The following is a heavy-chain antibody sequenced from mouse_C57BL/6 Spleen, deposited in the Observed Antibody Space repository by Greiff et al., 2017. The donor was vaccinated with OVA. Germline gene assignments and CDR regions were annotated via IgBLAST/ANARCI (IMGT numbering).Heavy chain of an antibody. CDR3: ARGSNYVTLFAY. V-gene: IGHV1-26*01. CDR1: GYTFTDYY. J-gene: IGHJ3*01. Sequence: EVQLQQSGPELVKPGASVKISCKASGYTFTDYYMNWVKQSHGKSLEWIGDINPNNGGTSYNQKFKGKATLTVDKSSSTAYMELRSLTSEDSAVYYCARGSNYVTLFAYWGQGTLVTVSA. D-gene: IGHD2-5*01. CDR2: INPNNGGT.